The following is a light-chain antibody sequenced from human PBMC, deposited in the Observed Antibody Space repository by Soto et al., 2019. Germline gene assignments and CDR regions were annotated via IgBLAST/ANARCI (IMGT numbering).Light chain of an antibody. CDR2: DVS. J-gene: IGLJ2*01. CDR1: SNDVGDYDY. Sequence: QSVLTQPASVSGSPGQSITISCTGTSNDVGDYDYVTWYQHHPGKAPKLMIYDVSNRPSGISDRFSASKSGNTSSLTISGVHAEDEAHYYCSSYTSRATLVFCGGTKLTVL. CDR3: SSYTSRATLV. V-gene: IGLV2-14*03.